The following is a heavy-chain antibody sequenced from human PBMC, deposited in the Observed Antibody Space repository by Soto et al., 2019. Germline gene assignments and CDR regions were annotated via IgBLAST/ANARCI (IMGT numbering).Heavy chain of an antibody. CDR2: IIPIFGTA. CDR1: GGTFSSYA. Sequence: QVQLVQSGAEVKKPGSSVKVSCKASGGTFSSYAISWVRQAPGQGLEWMGGIIPIFGTANYAQKFQGRVTITADESTSTAYMELSSLRSEDTAVYYCAIGSIAGIAAARAHTLDYWGQGTLVTVSS. D-gene: IGHD6-13*01. CDR3: AIGSIAGIAAARAHTLDY. V-gene: IGHV1-69*01. J-gene: IGHJ4*02.